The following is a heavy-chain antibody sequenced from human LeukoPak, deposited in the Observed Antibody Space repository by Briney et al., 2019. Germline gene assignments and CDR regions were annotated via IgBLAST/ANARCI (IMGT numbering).Heavy chain of an antibody. V-gene: IGHV3-64*01. J-gene: IGHJ4*02. Sequence: GGSLRLSCAASGFTFSRYGMHWVRQAPGKGLEYVSSVSGNGGSTYYANSVKGRFIISRDNSKNTLYLQTGSLRAEDMAVYYCAKGQGSWAFDYWGQGTLVTVSS. CDR1: GFTFSRYG. CDR2: VSGNGGST. D-gene: IGHD6-13*01. CDR3: AKGQGSWAFDY.